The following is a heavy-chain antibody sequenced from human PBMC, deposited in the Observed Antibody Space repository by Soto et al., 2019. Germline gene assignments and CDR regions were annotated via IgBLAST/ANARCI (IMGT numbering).Heavy chain of an antibody. CDR2: VISASGSV. CDR3: ARVGSRDAYNYVLDQ. V-gene: IGHV1-69*06. J-gene: IGHJ1*01. D-gene: IGHD5-18*01. CDR1: GRIFSSFP. Sequence: QVQVVQSGAEVKKPGSSVKISCKASGRIFSSFPTSWVRQVPGQGLEWMGGVISASGSVTYAPKFQGRVTMTAVTSAGIGYRELTSLTSEDTAIYYCARVGSRDAYNYVLDQWGPGTMVNVSS.